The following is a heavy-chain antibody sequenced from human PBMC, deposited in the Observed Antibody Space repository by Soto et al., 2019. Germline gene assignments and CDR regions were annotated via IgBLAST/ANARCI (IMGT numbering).Heavy chain of an antibody. CDR2: ITSASDYI. CDR1: GFMFTRST. CDR3: PRVGTGSSTSLDI. Sequence: PGGSLRLSCVASGFMFTRSTMNWVRQAPGKGLEWVSSITSASDYIFYADSVKGRFTISRDNAKNYLYLQMNSLRAEDTAVYYCPRVGTGSSTSLDIWGQGTMVTV. V-gene: IGHV3-21*01. D-gene: IGHD3-9*01. J-gene: IGHJ3*02.